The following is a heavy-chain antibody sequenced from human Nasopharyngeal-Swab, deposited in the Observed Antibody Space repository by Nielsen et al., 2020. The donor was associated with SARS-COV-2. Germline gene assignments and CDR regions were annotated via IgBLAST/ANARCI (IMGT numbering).Heavy chain of an antibody. J-gene: IGHJ4*01. CDR2: IYPGDSDA. D-gene: IGHD3-9*01. Sequence: GASLRLSCRGFGYVFAAYWIGLVRQMPGRALEWMGVIYPGDSDARYSPSFQGQVTFSADQSMATAYMHLRSLKASDTGIYYCARHDYDILTSYTYWGQGTPVTVSS. V-gene: IGHV5-51*01. CDR3: ARHDYDILTSYTY. CDR1: GYVFAAYW.